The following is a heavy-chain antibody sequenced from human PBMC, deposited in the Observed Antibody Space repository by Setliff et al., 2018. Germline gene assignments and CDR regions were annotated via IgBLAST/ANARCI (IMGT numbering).Heavy chain of an antibody. V-gene: IGHV4-39*07. J-gene: IGHJ4*02. Sequence: SETLSLTCTVSGGSISSSSYYWGWIRQPPGKGLEWIGSIYYSGSTYYNPSLRSRVTISLGTSKNQFSPKLTSVTAADTAVYYCAGGRRYDYGWDFDYWGQGTLVTVSS. CDR3: AGGRRYDYGWDFDY. CDR1: GGSISSSSYY. D-gene: IGHD4-17*01. CDR2: IYYSGST.